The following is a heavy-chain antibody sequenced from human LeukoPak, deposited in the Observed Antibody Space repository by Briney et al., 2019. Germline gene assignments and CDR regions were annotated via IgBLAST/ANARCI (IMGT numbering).Heavy chain of an antibody. CDR2: ISGSGGST. Sequence: GGFLRLSCAASGFTLRSYAMNWVRQAPGKGLEWVSVISGSGGSTNYAESVKGRFTISRDSSKSTLFLQMNSLRAEDTAVYYCAKSQSGSCSGGSCSCDYWGQGTLVTVSS. CDR3: AKSQSGSCSGGSCSCDY. J-gene: IGHJ4*02. CDR1: GFTLRSYA. V-gene: IGHV3-23*01. D-gene: IGHD2-15*01.